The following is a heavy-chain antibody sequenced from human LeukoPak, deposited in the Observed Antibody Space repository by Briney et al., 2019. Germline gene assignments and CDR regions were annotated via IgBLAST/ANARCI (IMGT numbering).Heavy chain of an antibody. CDR1: GASIISDTYY. CDR2: IYYSGST. V-gene: IGHV4-39*07. CDR3: ARNFFSGSGYYLDDFLCDL. D-gene: IGHD3-22*01. Sequence: SETLSLTCTVSGASIISDTYYWGWIRQPPGKGLEWIGSIYYSGSTYYSPSLKSRVTMSVDTSTNQFSLKLISVPAADTALYYCARNFFSGSGYYLDDFLCDLWGQGTLVTVSS. J-gene: IGHJ4*02.